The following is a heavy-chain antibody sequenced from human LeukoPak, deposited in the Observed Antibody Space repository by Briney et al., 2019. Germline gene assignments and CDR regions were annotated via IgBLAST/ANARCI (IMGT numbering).Heavy chain of an antibody. CDR3: AREDGLVGATSAFDY. J-gene: IGHJ4*02. D-gene: IGHD1-26*01. Sequence: GGSLRLSCAASGFTFSTYAMNWVRQALGKGLEWVSSINGRSNYIYYADSVKGRFTISRDNAKNSLYLQMNSLRAEDTAIYYCAREDGLVGATSAFDYWGQGTLVTVSS. CDR2: INGRSNYI. V-gene: IGHV3-21*01. CDR1: GFTFSTYA.